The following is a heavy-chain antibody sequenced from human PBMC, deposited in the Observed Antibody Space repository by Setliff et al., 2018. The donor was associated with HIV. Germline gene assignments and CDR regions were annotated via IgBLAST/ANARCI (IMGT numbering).Heavy chain of an antibody. Sequence: PSETLSLTCTVSGGSISSYYWSWIRQPPGKGLEWIGYIYYSGSTNYNPFLKSRVTISVDTSKNQFSLKLSYVTAADTAVYYCARHKSPPYYFDYWGQGTLVTVSS. CDR1: GGSISSYY. CDR2: IYYSGST. J-gene: IGHJ4*02. CDR3: ARHKSPPYYFDY. V-gene: IGHV4-59*08.